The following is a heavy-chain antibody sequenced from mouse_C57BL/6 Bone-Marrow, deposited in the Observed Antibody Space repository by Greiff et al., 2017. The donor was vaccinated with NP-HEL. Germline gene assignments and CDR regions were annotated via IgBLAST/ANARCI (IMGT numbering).Heavy chain of an antibody. V-gene: IGHV7-3*01. Sequence: EVQRVESGGGLVQPGGSLSLSCAASGFTFTDYYMSWVRQPPGKALEWLGFIRNTANGYTTEYSASVKGRFTISRDHSQSILYLQMKAMISEYSDSYYCARYLPHYCGSSYVGYFDVWGTGTTVTVSS. D-gene: IGHD1-1*01. CDR2: IRNTANGYTT. CDR3: ARYLPHYCGSSYVGYFDV. CDR1: GFTFTDYY. J-gene: IGHJ1*03.